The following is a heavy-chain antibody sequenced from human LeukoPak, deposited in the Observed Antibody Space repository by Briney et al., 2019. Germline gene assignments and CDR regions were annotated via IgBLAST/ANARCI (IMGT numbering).Heavy chain of an antibody. V-gene: IGHV3-7*01. Sequence: PGGSLRLSCTASGFSFSYYWMSWVRQAPGKGQELVANIKHDGNEKYYVDSVKGRFTISRDNAKKSLYLQMNSLRVEDTAVYYCARDAEVGTLFGVLSRYNWFDPWGQGTLVTVSS. CDR1: GFSFSYYW. D-gene: IGHD3-3*01. J-gene: IGHJ5*02. CDR3: ARDAEVGTLFGVLSRYNWFDP. CDR2: IKHDGNEK.